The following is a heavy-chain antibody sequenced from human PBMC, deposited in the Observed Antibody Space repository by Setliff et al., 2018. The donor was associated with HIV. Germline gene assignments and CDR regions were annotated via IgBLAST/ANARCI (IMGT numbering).Heavy chain of an antibody. V-gene: IGHV3-11*04. J-gene: IGHJ4*02. Sequence: GGSLRLSCEASGFTFSGYYMSWIRKAPGKGLEWVSYISNSGTAKYYADSVNGRFSVSRDNAKSTVYLQMGSLRAEDMAVYYCASARIPTGGTSTSLDYWGQGALVTVSS. CDR3: ASARIPTGGTSTSLDY. CDR1: GFTFSGYY. CDR2: ISNSGTAK. D-gene: IGHD1-1*01.